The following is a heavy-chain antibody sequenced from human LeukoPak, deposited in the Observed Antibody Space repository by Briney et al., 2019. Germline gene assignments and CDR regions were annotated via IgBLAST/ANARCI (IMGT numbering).Heavy chain of an antibody. J-gene: IGHJ4*02. D-gene: IGHD1-1*01. CDR2: IYYSGST. CDR3: ASSTTKGDYVDY. CDR1: GGSISSGDYY. Sequence: SETLSLTCTVSGGSISSGDYYWSWIRQPPGKGLEWIGYIYYSGSTYYNPSLKSRVTISVDTSKNQFSLKLSSVTAADTAVYYCASSTTKGDYVDYWGQGTLVTVSS. V-gene: IGHV4-30-4*01.